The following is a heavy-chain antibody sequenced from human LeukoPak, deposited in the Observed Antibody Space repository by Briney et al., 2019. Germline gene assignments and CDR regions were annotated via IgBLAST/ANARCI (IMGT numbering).Heavy chain of an antibody. V-gene: IGHV4-39*07. D-gene: IGHD3-10*01. J-gene: IGHJ5*02. CDR2: IYYSGST. Sequence: PSETLSLTCTVSGGSISSSSYYWGWIRQPPGKGLEWIGSIYYSGSTYYNPSLKSRVTISVDTSKNQFSLKLSSVTAADTAVYYCARDRLLWFGESLRVDWFDPWGQGTLVTVSS. CDR3: ARDRLLWFGESLRVDWFDP. CDR1: GGSISSSSYY.